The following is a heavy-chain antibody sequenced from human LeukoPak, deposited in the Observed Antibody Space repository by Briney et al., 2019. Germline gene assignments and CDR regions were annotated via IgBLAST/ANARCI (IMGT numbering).Heavy chain of an antibody. D-gene: IGHD6-13*01. V-gene: IGHV3-74*01. J-gene: IGHJ4*02. CDR3: ARARRDSSPFDY. Sequence: PGGSLRLSCAASGFTFSSYWMNWVRQAPGKGLVWVSRINSGGSSTSYAASVKGRFTISRDNAKNTLYLQMNSLRAEDTAVYYCARARRDSSPFDYCGQGTLVTVSS. CDR1: GFTFSSYW. CDR2: INSGGSST.